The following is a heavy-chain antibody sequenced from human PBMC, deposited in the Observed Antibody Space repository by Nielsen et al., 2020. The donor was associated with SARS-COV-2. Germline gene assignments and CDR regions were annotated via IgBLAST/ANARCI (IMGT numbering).Heavy chain of an antibody. CDR3: AKDLERIQLWTFDY. J-gene: IGHJ4*02. CDR1: GFTFSSYA. V-gene: IGHV3-30-3*01. D-gene: IGHD5-18*01. Sequence: GGSLRLSCAASGFTFSSYAMHWVRQAPGKGLEWVAVISYDGSNKYYADSVKGRFTISRDNSKNTLYLQMNSLRAEDTAVYYCAKDLERIQLWTFDYWGQGTLVTVSS. CDR2: ISYDGSNK.